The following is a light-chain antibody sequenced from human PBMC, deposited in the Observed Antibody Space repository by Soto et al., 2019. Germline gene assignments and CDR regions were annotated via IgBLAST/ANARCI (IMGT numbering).Light chain of an antibody. CDR3: QQRSNWPT. V-gene: IGKV3-11*01. CDR2: DAS. J-gene: IGKJ1*01. CDR1: QSVSSY. Sequence: EIVLTQSPATLSLSPGERATLSCRASQSVSSYLAWYQQKPGQAPRLLIYDASNRATGIPARFSGSGSGTDFTITISSLEPEDFAVYYCQQRSNWPTFSQGTKVESK.